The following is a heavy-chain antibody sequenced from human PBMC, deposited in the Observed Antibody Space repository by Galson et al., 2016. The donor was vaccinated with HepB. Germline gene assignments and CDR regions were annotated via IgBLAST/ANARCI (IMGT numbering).Heavy chain of an antibody. Sequence: ETLSLTCNVSGGSISSYFWSWIRQPPGKGLEWIGYIYKTGTTSYSPSLKSRVTVSVDTSKNQFSLKLRSVTAADTAVYYCARGVTGAPYFDFWGQGAPVTVSS. J-gene: IGHJ4*02. CDR1: GGSISSYF. D-gene: IGHD2-21*02. CDR2: IYKTGTT. V-gene: IGHV4-59*01. CDR3: ARGVTGAPYFDF.